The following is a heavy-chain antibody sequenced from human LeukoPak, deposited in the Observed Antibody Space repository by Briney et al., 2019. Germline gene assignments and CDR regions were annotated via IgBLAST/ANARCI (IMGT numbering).Heavy chain of an antibody. CDR1: GFTFDDYA. D-gene: IGHD6-13*01. Sequence: GRSLRLSCAASGFTFDDYAMHWVRQAPGKGLEWVSGISWNSGSIGYADSVKGRFTISRDNAKNSLYLQMNSLRAEDTALYYCAKDPYSSSWYYFDYWGQGTLVTVSS. V-gene: IGHV3-9*01. J-gene: IGHJ4*02. CDR3: AKDPYSSSWYYFDY. CDR2: ISWNSGSI.